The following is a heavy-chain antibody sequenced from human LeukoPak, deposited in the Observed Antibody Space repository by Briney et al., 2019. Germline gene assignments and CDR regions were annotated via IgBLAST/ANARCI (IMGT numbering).Heavy chain of an antibody. CDR1: GGTFSSYA. D-gene: IGHD1-7*01. Sequence: SVKVSCKASGGTFSSYAISWVRQAPGQGLEWMGGIIPIFGTANYAQKFQGRVTITADESTSTAYMGLSSLRSEDTAVYYCARDLRAGTTGGYWGQGTLVTVSS. CDR3: ARDLRAGTTGGY. CDR2: IIPIFGTA. J-gene: IGHJ4*02. V-gene: IGHV1-69*13.